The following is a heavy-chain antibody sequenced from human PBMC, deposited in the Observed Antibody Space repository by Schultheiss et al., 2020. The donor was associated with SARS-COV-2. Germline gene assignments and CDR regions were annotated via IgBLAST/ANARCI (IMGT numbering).Heavy chain of an antibody. D-gene: IGHD3-16*01. Sequence: GGSLRLSCAASGFTFSSYGMHWVRQAPGKGLEWVAVIWYDGSNKYYADSVKGRFTISRDNSKNTLYLQMNSLRAEDTAVYYCARARGGNYYYGMDVWGRGTTVTVSS. CDR3: ARARGGNYYYGMDV. J-gene: IGHJ6*02. V-gene: IGHV3-33*01. CDR1: GFTFSSYG. CDR2: IWYDGSNK.